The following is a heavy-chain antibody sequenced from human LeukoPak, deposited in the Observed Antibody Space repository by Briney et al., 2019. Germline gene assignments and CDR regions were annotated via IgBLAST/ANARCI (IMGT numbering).Heavy chain of an antibody. J-gene: IGHJ4*02. D-gene: IGHD3-22*01. CDR3: ARAPYYYDSSGYYGFDY. CDR1: GFTFSSYE. V-gene: IGHV3-48*03. CDR2: IRSSGSTI. Sequence: LSGGSLRLSCAASGFTFSSYEMNWVRQAPGKGLEWVSYIRSSGSTIYYADSVTGRFTISRDNAKNSLYLQMNSLRAEDTAVYYCARAPYYYDSSGYYGFDYWGQGTLVTVSS.